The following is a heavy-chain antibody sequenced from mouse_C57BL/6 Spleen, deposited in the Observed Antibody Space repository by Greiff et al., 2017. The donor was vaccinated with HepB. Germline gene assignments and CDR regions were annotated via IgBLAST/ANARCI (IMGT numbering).Heavy chain of an antibody. CDR1: GYAFSSYW. CDR3: AREGSPNAMDY. CDR2: IYPGDGDT. V-gene: IGHV1-80*01. Sequence: QVHVKQSGAELVKPGASVKISCKASGYAFSSYWMNWVKQRPGKGLEWIGQIYPGDGDTNYNGKFKGKATLTADKSSSTAYMQLSSLTSEDSAVYFCAREGSPNAMDYWGQGTSVTVSS. D-gene: IGHD1-1*02. J-gene: IGHJ4*01.